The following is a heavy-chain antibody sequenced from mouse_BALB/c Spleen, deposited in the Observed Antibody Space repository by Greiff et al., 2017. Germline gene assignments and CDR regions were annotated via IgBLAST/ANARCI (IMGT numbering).Heavy chain of an antibody. V-gene: IGHV5-12-2*01. Sequence: EVQLVESGGGLVQPGGSLKLSCAASGFTFSSYTMSWVRQTPEKRLEWVAYISNGGGSTYYPDTVKGRFTISRDNAKNTLYLQMSSLKSEDTAMYYCARQAITTDPSYAMDDWGQGTSVTVSS. J-gene: IGHJ4*01. CDR3: ARQAITTDPSYAMDD. D-gene: IGHD1-1*01. CDR1: GFTFSSYT. CDR2: ISNGGGST.